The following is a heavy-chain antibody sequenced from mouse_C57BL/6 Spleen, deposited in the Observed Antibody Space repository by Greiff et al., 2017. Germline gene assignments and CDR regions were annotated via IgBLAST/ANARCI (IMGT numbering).Heavy chain of an antibody. D-gene: IGHD2-3*01. Sequence: EVKLMESGPGLVKPSQSLSLTCSVTGYSITSGYYWNWIRQFPGNKLEWMGYISYDGSNNYNPSLKNRISITRDTSKNQFFLKLNSVTTEDTATYYCASYDGYYPHWYFDVWGTGTTVTVSS. CDR1: GYSITSGYY. CDR2: ISYDGSN. CDR3: ASYDGYYPHWYFDV. V-gene: IGHV3-6*01. J-gene: IGHJ1*03.